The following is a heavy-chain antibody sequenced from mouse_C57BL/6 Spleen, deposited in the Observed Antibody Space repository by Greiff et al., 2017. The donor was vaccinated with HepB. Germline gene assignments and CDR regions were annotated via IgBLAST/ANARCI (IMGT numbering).Heavy chain of an antibody. Sequence: EVHLVESGGGLVKPGGSLKLSCAASGFTFSSYAMSWVRQTPEKRLEWVATISDGGSYTYYPDNVKGRFTISRDNAKNNLYLQMSHLKSEDTAMYYCARDSPYYYGSSFWYFDVWGTGTTVTVSS. V-gene: IGHV5-4*01. CDR2: ISDGGSYT. CDR3: ARDSPYYYGSSFWYFDV. D-gene: IGHD1-1*01. J-gene: IGHJ1*03. CDR1: GFTFSSYA.